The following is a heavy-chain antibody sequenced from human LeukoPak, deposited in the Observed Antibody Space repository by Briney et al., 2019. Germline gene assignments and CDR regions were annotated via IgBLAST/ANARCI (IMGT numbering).Heavy chain of an antibody. J-gene: IGHJ3*02. Sequence: GASVKVSCKASGYTFTSYGISWVRQAPGQGLERMGWTSAYNGNTNYAQKLQGRVTMTTDTSTSTAYMELRSLRSDDTAVYYCARDGVGWLQQGDAFDIWGQGTMVTVSS. CDR1: GYTFTSYG. CDR3: ARDGVGWLQQGDAFDI. CDR2: TSAYNGNT. V-gene: IGHV1-18*01. D-gene: IGHD5-24*01.